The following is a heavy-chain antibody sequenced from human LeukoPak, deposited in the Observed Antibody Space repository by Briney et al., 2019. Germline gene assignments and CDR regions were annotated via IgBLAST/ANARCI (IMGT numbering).Heavy chain of an antibody. CDR1: GGTFSSYA. CDR2: IIPIFGTA. CDR3: ARAFGEFYYFDY. Sequence: ASVKVSCKASGGTFSSYAICWVRQAPGQGLEWMGRIIPIFGTANYAQKFQGRVTITTDESTSTAYMELSSLRSEDTAVYYCARAFGEFYYFDYWGQGTLVTVSS. J-gene: IGHJ4*02. D-gene: IGHD3-10*01. V-gene: IGHV1-69*05.